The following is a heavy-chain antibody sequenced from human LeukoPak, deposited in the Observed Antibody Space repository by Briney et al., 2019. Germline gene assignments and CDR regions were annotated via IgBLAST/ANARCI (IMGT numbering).Heavy chain of an antibody. Sequence: ASVKVSCKASGYTFTSYFIHWMRQAPGQGLEWMGVIKPVGGDTIYAQKFQGRVTMTRDTSTRTVYMALSSLRSDDTAVYYCARLEGIGATLGDRGQGTLVTVSS. CDR2: IKPVGGDT. D-gene: IGHD5-12*01. V-gene: IGHV1-46*01. J-gene: IGHJ4*02. CDR1: GYTFTSYF. CDR3: ARLEGIGATLGD.